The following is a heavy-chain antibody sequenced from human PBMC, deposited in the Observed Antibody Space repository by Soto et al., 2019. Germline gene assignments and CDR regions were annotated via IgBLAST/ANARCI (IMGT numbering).Heavy chain of an antibody. J-gene: IGHJ4*02. V-gene: IGHV1-18*01. CDR3: ARDRYCSGGSCSRWSGRLDPTAPDY. Sequence: ASVKVSCKASGYTFASYGISWVRQAPGQGLEWMGWISAYNGNTNYAQKLQGRVTMTTDTSTSTAYMELWSLRSDDTAVYYCARDRYCSGGSCSRWSGRLDPTAPDYWGQGTLVTVSS. CDR1: GYTFASYG. D-gene: IGHD2-15*01. CDR2: ISAYNGNT.